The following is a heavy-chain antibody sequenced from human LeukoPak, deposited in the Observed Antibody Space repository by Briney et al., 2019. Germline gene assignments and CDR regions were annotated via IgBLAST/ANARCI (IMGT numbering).Heavy chain of an antibody. Sequence: GASVKVSCKASGYTFTGYYMHWVRQAPGQGLEWMGWINPNSGGTNYAQKFQGRVTMTRDTSISTAYMELSRLRADDTAVYYCARVLVATPPFDYWGQGTLVTVSS. CDR1: GYTFTGYY. CDR2: INPNSGGT. D-gene: IGHD5-12*01. CDR3: ARVLVATPPFDY. V-gene: IGHV1-2*02. J-gene: IGHJ4*02.